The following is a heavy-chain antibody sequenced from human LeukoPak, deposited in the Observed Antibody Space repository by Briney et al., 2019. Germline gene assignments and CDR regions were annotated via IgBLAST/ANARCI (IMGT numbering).Heavy chain of an antibody. CDR2: IIPILGIA. D-gene: IGHD3-22*01. V-gene: IGHV1-69*04. J-gene: IGHJ4*02. CDR1: GGTFSNYA. CDR3: ARTEYYYDSSGYGY. Sequence: SVKVSCKASGGTFSNYAISWVRQAPGQGLEWMGRIIPILGIANYAQKFQGRVTITADKSTSTAYMELSSLRSEDTAVYYCARTEYYYDSSGYGYWGQGTLVTVSS.